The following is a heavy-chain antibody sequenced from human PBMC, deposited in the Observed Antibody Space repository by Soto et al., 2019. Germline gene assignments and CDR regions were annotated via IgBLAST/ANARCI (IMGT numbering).Heavy chain of an antibody. CDR2: IIPIFGTA. J-gene: IGHJ5*02. D-gene: IGHD3-3*01. CDR3: AREGGGRYYDFWSGLNWFDP. V-gene: IGHV1-69*13. CDR1: GGTFSSYA. Sequence: ASVKVSCKASGGTFSSYAISWVRQAPGQGLEWMGGIIPIFGTANYAQKFQGRVTITADESTSTAYMELSSLRSEDTAVYYCAREGGGRYYDFWSGLNWFDPWGQGTLVTVSS.